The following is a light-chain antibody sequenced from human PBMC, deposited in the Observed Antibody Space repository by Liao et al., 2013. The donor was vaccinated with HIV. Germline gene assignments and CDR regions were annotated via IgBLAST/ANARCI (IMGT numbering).Light chain of an antibody. CDR3: QLWDSSSDSWV. V-gene: IGLV3-21*04. Sequence: SYELTQPPSVSVAPGKTARITCGGNNIGSKSVHWYQQKPSQAPVVVIYYDSDRPSGIPERFSGSNSGNTATLTISRVEAGDEADYYCQLWDSSSDSWVFGGGTKLTVL. J-gene: IGLJ3*02. CDR2: YDS. CDR1: NIGSKS.